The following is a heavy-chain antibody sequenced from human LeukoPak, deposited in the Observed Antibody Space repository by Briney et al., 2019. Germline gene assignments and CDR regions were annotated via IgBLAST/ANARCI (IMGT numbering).Heavy chain of an antibody. CDR3: ARDALYDSSGYYFDY. Sequence: GGSLRLSCAASGFTFSSYAMHWVRQAPGKGLEWVAVISYDGSNKYYADSVKGRFTISRDNSKNTLYLQMNSLRAEDTAVYYCARDALYDSSGYYFDYWGQGTLVTVPS. J-gene: IGHJ4*02. CDR1: GFTFSSYA. CDR2: ISYDGSNK. D-gene: IGHD3-22*01. V-gene: IGHV3-30-3*01.